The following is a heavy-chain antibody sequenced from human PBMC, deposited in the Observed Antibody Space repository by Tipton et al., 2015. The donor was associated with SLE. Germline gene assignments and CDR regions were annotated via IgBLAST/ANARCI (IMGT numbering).Heavy chain of an antibody. Sequence: TLSLTCAVYGGSFSGYYWSWIRQPPGKGLEWIGEINHSGSTNYNPSLKSRVTISVDTSKNQFSLKLTSVTAADTAVYYCARGEVAGPALGYWGQGTLVTVSS. V-gene: IGHV4-34*01. CDR2: INHSGST. J-gene: IGHJ4*02. D-gene: IGHD6-19*01. CDR1: GGSFSGYY. CDR3: ARGEVAGPALGY.